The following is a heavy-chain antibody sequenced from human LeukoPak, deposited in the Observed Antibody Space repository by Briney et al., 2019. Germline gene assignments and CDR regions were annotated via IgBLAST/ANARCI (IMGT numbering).Heavy chain of an antibody. J-gene: IGHJ4*02. D-gene: IGHD6-13*01. Sequence: GGSLRLSCSASGFTFSSYAMHWVRQAPGKGLEYVSAISSNGGSTYYADSVKGRFTISRDNSKNTLYLQMSSLRAEDTAVYYCVKDSHYQRIAAAGISSGGFDYWGQGTLVTVSS. V-gene: IGHV3-64D*06. CDR2: ISSNGGST. CDR3: VKDSHYQRIAAAGISSGGFDY. CDR1: GFTFSSYA.